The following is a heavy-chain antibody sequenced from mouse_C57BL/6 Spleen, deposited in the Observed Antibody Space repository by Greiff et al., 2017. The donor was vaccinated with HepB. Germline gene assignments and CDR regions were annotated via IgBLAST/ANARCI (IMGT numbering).Heavy chain of an antibody. J-gene: IGHJ1*03. V-gene: IGHV2-5*01. CDR2: IWRGGST. D-gene: IGHD1-1*01. CDR3: ASHYGSSSGWYFDV. CDR1: GFSLTSYG. Sequence: VQLQQSGPGLVQPSQSLSITCTVSGFSLTSYGVHWVRQSPGKGLEWLGVIWRGGSTDYNAAFMSRLSITKDNSKSQVFFKMNSLQADDTAIYYWASHYGSSSGWYFDVWGTGTTVTVSS.